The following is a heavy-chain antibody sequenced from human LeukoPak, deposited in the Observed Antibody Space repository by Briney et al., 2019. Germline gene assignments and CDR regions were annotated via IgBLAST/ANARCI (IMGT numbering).Heavy chain of an antibody. D-gene: IGHD2-2*01. CDR3: ARVAVVVPAATALDYYYYMDV. Sequence: SVKVSCKASGGAFSSYAISWVRQAPGQGLEWMGGIIPIFGTANYAQKFQGRVTITTDESTSTAYMELSSLRSEDTAVYYCARVAVVVPAATALDYYYYMDVWGKGTTVTVSS. CDR2: IIPIFGTA. CDR1: GGAFSSYA. V-gene: IGHV1-69*05. J-gene: IGHJ6*03.